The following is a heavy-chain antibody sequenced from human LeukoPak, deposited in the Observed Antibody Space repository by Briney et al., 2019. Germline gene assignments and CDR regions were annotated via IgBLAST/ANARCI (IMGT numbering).Heavy chain of an antibody. J-gene: IGHJ4*02. CDR2: ISGSGGST. Sequence: GGSLRLSCAASGFTFNYAWMSWVRQAPGKGLEWVSAISGSGGSTYYADSVKGRFTISRDNSKNTLYLQMNSLRAEDTAVYYCAKEPDYGDYFDYWGQGTLVTVSS. CDR1: GFTFNYAW. CDR3: AKEPDYGDYFDY. V-gene: IGHV3-23*01. D-gene: IGHD4-17*01.